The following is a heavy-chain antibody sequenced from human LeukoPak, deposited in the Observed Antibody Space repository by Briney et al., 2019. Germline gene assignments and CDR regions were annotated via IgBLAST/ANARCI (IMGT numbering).Heavy chain of an antibody. CDR1: GGSFSGYF. CDR2: INHSGIT. V-gene: IGHV4-34*01. CDR3: ARSLGSRRTMVRGVIINRPGWFDP. J-gene: IGHJ5*02. D-gene: IGHD3-10*01. Sequence: SETLSLTCDVYGGSFSGYFWSWIRQPPGKGLEWIGEINHSGITNYNPSLKSRVTISVDTSKNQFSLKLSSVTAADTAVYYCARSLGSRRTMVRGVIINRPGWFDPWGRGTLVTVSS.